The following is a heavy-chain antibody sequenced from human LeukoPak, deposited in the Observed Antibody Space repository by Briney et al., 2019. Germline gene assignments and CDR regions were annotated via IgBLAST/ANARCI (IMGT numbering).Heavy chain of an antibody. CDR1: GFTFSSYS. Sequence: GGSLRLSCAASGFTFSSYSMNWVRQAPGKGLEWVSSISSSSSYIYYADSVKGRFTISRDNAKNSLYLQMNSLRAEDTAVYYCARGGAVAGILDYWGQGTLVTVSS. CDR3: ARGGAVAGILDY. CDR2: ISSSSSYI. J-gene: IGHJ4*02. D-gene: IGHD6-19*01. V-gene: IGHV3-21*01.